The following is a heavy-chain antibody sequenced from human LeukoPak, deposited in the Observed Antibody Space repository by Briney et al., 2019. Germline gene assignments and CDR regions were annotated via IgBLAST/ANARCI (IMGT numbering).Heavy chain of an antibody. CDR2: LIDSGTST. V-gene: IGHV3-23*01. Sequence: PGGSLRLSCAASGFTFNSYAMTWVRQAPGKGLEWLSALIDSGTSTFYADSVKGRFTISRDNSRNTLYLQMDSLRAEDTAVYYCAKQVAAPGPIDYWGQGTLVTVSS. J-gene: IGHJ4*02. CDR3: AKQVAAPGPIDY. CDR1: GFTFNSYA. D-gene: IGHD5-12*01.